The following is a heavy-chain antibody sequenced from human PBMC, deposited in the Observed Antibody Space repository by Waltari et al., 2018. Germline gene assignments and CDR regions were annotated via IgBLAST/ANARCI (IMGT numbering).Heavy chain of an antibody. V-gene: IGHV3-7*03. J-gene: IGHJ5*02. D-gene: IGHD1-26*01. Sequence: VQLVESGGGLVQPGGSLRLSCAASGFRLGAYWMSGVRQAPGGGRGGWANISCEGSATYVADSVNGRLSVSRDNAKNSLFLHMNNLRVEDTAVYFCARGSASYVRVWDSWGQGTLVTVSS. CDR3: ARGSASYVRVWDS. CDR2: ISCEGSAT. CDR1: GFRLGAYW.